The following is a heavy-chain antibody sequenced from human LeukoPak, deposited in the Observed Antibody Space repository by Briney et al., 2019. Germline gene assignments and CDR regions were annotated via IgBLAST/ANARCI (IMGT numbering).Heavy chain of an antibody. J-gene: IGHJ6*02. CDR2: INRDGSST. CDR3: ARDYQYGLDV. CDR1: GFTFGKSW. V-gene: IGHV3-74*01. Sequence: GGSLRLSCAASGFTFGKSWIHWVRQAPGKGLVWVSHINRDGSSTNYADSVKGRFTISRDNAKNTPSLQMNSLRAEDTAVYYCARDYQYGLDVWGQGTTVTVSS.